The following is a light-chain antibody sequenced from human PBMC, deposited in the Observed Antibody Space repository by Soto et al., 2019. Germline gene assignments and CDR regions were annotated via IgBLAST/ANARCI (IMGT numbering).Light chain of an antibody. CDR3: QKYYTYSYT. J-gene: IGKJ2*01. Sequence: DIQMTQSPSTLSASVGDRVTITCRASQSINIWLAWYQQKAGKAPKLLIYDASTLENRVPLRFSGSGSGTEFNSPLSGLEPDDFGTFFRQKYYTYSYTFGQGTKLEIK. CDR2: DAS. V-gene: IGKV1-5*01. CDR1: QSINIW.